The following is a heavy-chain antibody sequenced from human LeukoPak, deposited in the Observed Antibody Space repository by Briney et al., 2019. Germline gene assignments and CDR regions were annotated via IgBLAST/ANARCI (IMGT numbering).Heavy chain of an antibody. CDR3: ARDLVTVTKGFDI. CDR1: DDSFSIHY. V-gene: IGHV4-59*11. Sequence: SETLSLTCAVSDDSFSIHYWTWIRQPPGKGVEWIGYISYIGSTNYNPSLKSRVTISIDTSKNQFSLKLTSVTAADTAVYYCARDLVTVTKGFDIWGQGTMVSVSS. J-gene: IGHJ3*02. D-gene: IGHD4-17*01. CDR2: ISYIGST.